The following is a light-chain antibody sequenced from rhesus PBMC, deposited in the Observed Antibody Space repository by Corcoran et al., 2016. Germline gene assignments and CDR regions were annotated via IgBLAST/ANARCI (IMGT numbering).Light chain of an antibody. Sequence: DIVMTQTPLSLPVTPGEPASISCRSSQSLLDREDGNTYLAWYLQKPGQFPQPLRYEVSNRASGVPDRFRGSGSDTDFTLKISRVEAEDVGVYYCMQYTHIPLTFGGGTKVELK. J-gene: IGKJ4*01. CDR3: MQYTHIPLT. CDR1: QSLLDREDGNTY. V-gene: IGKV2-86*01. CDR2: EVS.